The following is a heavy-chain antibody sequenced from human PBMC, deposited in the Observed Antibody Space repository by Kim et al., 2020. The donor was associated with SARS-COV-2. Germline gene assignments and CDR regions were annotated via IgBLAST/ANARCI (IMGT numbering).Heavy chain of an antibody. V-gene: IGHV3-11*05. D-gene: IGHD6-25*01. CDR1: GFTFSDYY. J-gene: IGHJ4*02. Sequence: GGSLRLSCAGSGFTFSDYYMTWIRQAPGKGLESLSYISGNSRDTNYADSVRGRCTISSDNTKNSLYLQMHSHSVEDTAVYYCTRDPRAADYWGQGTLVTVSS. CDR2: ISGNSRDT. CDR3: TRDPRAADY.